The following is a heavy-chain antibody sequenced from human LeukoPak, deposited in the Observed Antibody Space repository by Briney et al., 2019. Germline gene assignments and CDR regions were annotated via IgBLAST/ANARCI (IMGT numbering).Heavy chain of an antibody. CDR1: GFTFSSYE. D-gene: IGHD3-22*01. CDR2: ISSSGSTI. J-gene: IGHJ4*02. CDR3: ARDYYDSSGNDY. V-gene: IGHV3-48*03. Sequence: GGSLRLSCAASGFTFSSYEMNWVRQSPGKGLEWVSYISSSGSTIYYADSVKGRFTISRDNAKNSLYLQMNSLRAEDTAVYYCARDYYDSSGNDYWGQGTLVTVSS.